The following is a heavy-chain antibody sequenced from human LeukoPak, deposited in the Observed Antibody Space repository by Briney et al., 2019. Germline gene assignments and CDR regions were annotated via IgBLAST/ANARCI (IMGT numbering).Heavy chain of an antibody. V-gene: IGHV3-15*01. CDR2: IKSKIGGATA. CDR1: GITFSTAW. D-gene: IGHD3-10*01. J-gene: IGHJ5*02. CDR3: ATDRAWFDP. Sequence: GGYLTLSCAASGITFSTAWMSWFRQAPGKGLEWVGRIKSKIGGATADYAAPVKDRFTISRDDSKNTLYQQMNSLKTEDTAVYYCATDRAWFDPWGQGTLVTVSS.